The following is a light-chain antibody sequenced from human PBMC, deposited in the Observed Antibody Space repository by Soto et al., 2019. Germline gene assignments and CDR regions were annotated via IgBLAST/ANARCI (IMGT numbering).Light chain of an antibody. Sequence: DIPMTQSPSSLSASVGDRVTITCRASQSISIYLNWYQQKPGKAPSLLIYTSSTLQSGVPPRFSGSGSGTDFTLTISSLQPEDFATYSCQQSHSTPYTFGPGTKLEIK. CDR3: QQSHSTPYT. CDR1: QSISIY. J-gene: IGKJ2*01. CDR2: TSS. V-gene: IGKV1-39*01.